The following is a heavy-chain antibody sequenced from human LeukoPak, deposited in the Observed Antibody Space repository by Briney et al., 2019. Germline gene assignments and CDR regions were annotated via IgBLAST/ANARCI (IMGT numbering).Heavy chain of an antibody. V-gene: IGHV1-69*13. CDR3: AREDFLEWPSGVYDV. Sequence: SVKVSCKASGDTFSNYAVTWVRQAPGQGLEWMGGIIPILATTNYAQEFQGKVTITADDSTSTAFMEVNSLRSEGTAVYYCAREDFLEWPSGVYDVWGHGTMVTVSS. CDR1: GDTFSNYA. J-gene: IGHJ3*01. D-gene: IGHD3-3*01. CDR2: IIPILATT.